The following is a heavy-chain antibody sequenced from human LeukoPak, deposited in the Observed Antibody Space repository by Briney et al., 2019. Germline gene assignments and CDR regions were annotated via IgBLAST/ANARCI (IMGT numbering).Heavy chain of an antibody. CDR2: IYHSGST. CDR1: GYSISSGYY. V-gene: IGHV4-38-2*02. J-gene: IGHJ6*03. D-gene: IGHD7-27*01. CDR3: ARTTGERNYYYYYMDV. Sequence: SETLSLTCTVSGYSISSGYYWGWIRQPPGKGLEWIGSIYHSGSTYYNPSLKSRVTISVDTSKNQFSLKLSSVTAADTAVYYCARTTGERNYYYYYMDVWGKGTTVTVSS.